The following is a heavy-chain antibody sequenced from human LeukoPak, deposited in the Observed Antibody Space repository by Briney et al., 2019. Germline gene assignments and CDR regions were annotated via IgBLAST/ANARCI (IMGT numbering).Heavy chain of an antibody. CDR3: AKYSSDYHVFQS. CDR2: LDRNGTIT. Sequence: HPGGSLRLSCAASGFTLSDYEMSWVRQAPGKGLQWVSDLDRNGTITTYADSVRGRFTVSRDTSKNTLYLQMNSLRAEDTALYFCAKYSSDYHVFQSWGQGTLVTVSS. CDR1: GFTLSDYE. J-gene: IGHJ5*02. D-gene: IGHD4-11*01. V-gene: IGHV3-23*05.